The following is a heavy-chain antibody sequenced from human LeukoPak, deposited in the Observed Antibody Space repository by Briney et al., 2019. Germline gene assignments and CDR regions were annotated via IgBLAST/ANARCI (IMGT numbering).Heavy chain of an antibody. D-gene: IGHD3-10*01. CDR1: GGSFSGYY. Sequence: SETLSLTCAVYGGSFSGYYWSWIRQPPGKGLEWIGEINHSGSTNYNPSLKGRVTISVDTSKNQFSLKLSSVTAADTAVYYCARARAGWLTHPRGGHNVFDYWGQGTLVTVSS. V-gene: IGHV4-34*01. CDR3: ARARAGWLTHPRGGHNVFDY. J-gene: IGHJ4*02. CDR2: INHSGST.